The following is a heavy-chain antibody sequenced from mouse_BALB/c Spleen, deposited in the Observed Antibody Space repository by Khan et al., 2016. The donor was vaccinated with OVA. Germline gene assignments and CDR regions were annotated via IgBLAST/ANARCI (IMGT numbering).Heavy chain of an antibody. Sequence: EVQLQESGGDLVKPGGSLKLSCAASGFTFSDYYMYWVRQTPETRLEWVATISDGGTYTYYPDSVKGRFTISRDDAMNDLYLQMTSLKSEDTAVYYCARGFDGNPFAYGGQGTLVTVSA. J-gene: IGHJ3*01. D-gene: IGHD2-1*01. CDR2: ISDGGTYT. CDR1: GFTFSDYY. V-gene: IGHV5-4*02. CDR3: ARGFDGNPFAY.